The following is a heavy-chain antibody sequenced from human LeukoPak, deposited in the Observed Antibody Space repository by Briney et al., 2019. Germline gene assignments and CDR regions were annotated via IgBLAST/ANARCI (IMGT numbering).Heavy chain of an antibody. D-gene: IGHD3-10*01. Sequence: ASVKVSCKASGYTFTSYDINWVRPATGQGLEWMGWMNPNSGNTGYAQKFQGRVTMTRNTSISTAYMELSSLRSEDTAVYYCARTLWFGELYFDYWGQGTLVTVSS. V-gene: IGHV1-8*01. J-gene: IGHJ4*02. CDR3: ARTLWFGELYFDY. CDR2: MNPNSGNT. CDR1: GYTFTSYD.